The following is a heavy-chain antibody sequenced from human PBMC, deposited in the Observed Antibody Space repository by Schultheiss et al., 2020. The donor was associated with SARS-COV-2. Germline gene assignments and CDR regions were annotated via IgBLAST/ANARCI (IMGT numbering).Heavy chain of an antibody. CDR1: GYTFTSYA. J-gene: IGHJ4*02. V-gene: IGHV1-18*01. D-gene: IGHD3-22*01. CDR3: ARQNYYDSSGYYYFDY. CDR2: ISAYNGNT. Sequence: ASVKVSCKASGYTFTSYAISWVRQAPGQGLEWMGWISAYNGNTNYAQKLQGRVTMTTDTSTSTAYMELRSLRSDDTAVYYCARQNYYDSSGYYYFDYWGQGTLVTVSS.